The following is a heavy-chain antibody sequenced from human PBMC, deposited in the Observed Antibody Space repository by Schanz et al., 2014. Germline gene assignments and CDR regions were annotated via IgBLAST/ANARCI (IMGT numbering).Heavy chain of an antibody. Sequence: QVQLVQSGAEVKKPGASVKVSCKASGYTFTSYGINWVRQAPGQGLEWMGWISAYNGNTNYAQKFQGRLTMPTGTSTSTGYMELTSLRADDTPVYYCARVVYSTRWYDRDIAHFDYWGQGTLVTVSS. CDR2: ISAYNGNT. CDR1: GYTFTSYG. V-gene: IGHV1-18*01. J-gene: IGHJ4*02. D-gene: IGHD6-13*01. CDR3: ARVVYSTRWYDRDIAHFDY.